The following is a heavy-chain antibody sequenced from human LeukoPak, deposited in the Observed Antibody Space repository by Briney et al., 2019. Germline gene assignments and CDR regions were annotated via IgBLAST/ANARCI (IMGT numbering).Heavy chain of an antibody. J-gene: IGHJ4*02. V-gene: IGHV1-18*01. CDR2: ISAYNGNT. CDR1: GYSFTNYG. Sequence: ASVKVSCKTSGYSFTNYGMNWVRQAPGQGLEWMGWISAYNGNTNYAQKLQGRVTMTTDTSTSTAYMELRSLRSDDTAVYYCARGQGVTTYHYWGQGTLVTVSS. D-gene: IGHD4-17*01. CDR3: ARGQGVTTYHY.